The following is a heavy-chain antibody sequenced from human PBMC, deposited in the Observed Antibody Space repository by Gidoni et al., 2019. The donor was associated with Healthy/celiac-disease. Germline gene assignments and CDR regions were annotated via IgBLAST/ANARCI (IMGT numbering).Heavy chain of an antibody. J-gene: IGHJ4*02. D-gene: IGHD4-17*01. V-gene: IGHV3-7*03. Sequence: EVQLVESGGGLVQPGGSLRLSGAASGFTFSSYWMSWVRQAPGKGLEWVANIKQDGSEKYYVDSVKGRFTISRDNAKNSLYLQMNSLRAEDTAVYYCARVSDLYGDYGLGGWIDYWGQGTLVTVSS. CDR1: GFTFSSYW. CDR3: ARVSDLYGDYGLGGWIDY. CDR2: IKQDGSEK.